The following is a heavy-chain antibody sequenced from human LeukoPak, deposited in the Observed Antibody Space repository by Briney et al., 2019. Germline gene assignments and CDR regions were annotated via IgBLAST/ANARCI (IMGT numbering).Heavy chain of an antibody. CDR3: ARGAPYGCQLAVY. Sequence: GGSLTLSCAVSGVTFSSYAMSCVRQAPGRAVVGVSARSGSGGSTYYAHSVKGRFTMSRDNSKNTLYLQMNSLRAEDTAVYYCARGAPYGCQLAVYWGQGTLVTVSS. CDR1: GVTFSSYA. D-gene: IGHD3-10*01. CDR2: RSGSGGST. V-gene: IGHV3-23*01. J-gene: IGHJ4*02.